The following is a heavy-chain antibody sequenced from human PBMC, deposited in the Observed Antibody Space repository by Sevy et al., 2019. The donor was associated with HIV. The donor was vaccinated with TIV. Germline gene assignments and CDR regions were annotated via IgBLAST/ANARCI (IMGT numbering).Heavy chain of an antibody. CDR3: NVGLGMAYYFDF. V-gene: IGHV3-48*02. CDR2: ISGSSTTI. Sequence: GGSLRLSCAASGFSFTDYTMNWVRQSPGKGLEWVSYISGSSTTIYYADSVKGRFTISRDNAKKSLFLQMNDLRDEDTAVYCCNVGLGMAYYFDFWGQGTLVTVSS. CDR1: GFSFTDYT. J-gene: IGHJ4*02. D-gene: IGHD7-27*01.